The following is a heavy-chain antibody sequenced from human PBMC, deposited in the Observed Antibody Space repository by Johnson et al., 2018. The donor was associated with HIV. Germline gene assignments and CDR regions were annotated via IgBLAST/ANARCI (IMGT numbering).Heavy chain of an antibody. Sequence: VQLVESGGGVVQPGRSLRLSCAVSGFTFSSYWMSWVRQAPGKGLEWVANIKQDGSERYFVDSVKGRFTISRDNARNSLYLQMNTLKTEDTAVYFCSTDQAGDYVWGSYRYAVDIWGQGTKVTVSS. CDR1: GFTFSSYW. D-gene: IGHD3-16*02. J-gene: IGHJ3*02. V-gene: IGHV3-7*05. CDR3: STDQAGDYVWGSYRYAVDI. CDR2: IKQDGSER.